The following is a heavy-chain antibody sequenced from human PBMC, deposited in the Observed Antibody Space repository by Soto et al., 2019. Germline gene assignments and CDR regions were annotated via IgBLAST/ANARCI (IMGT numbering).Heavy chain of an antibody. J-gene: IGHJ4*02. D-gene: IGHD6-13*01. V-gene: IGHV2-5*02. CDR3: AHSSSWFPFAY. CDR1: GFSLSTSGVG. CDR2: IYWDDDK. Sequence: QITLKESGPTLVKPTQTLTLTCTFSGFSLSTSGVGVGWIRQPPGKALEWLGLIYWDDDKRYSPSLKSRLTITKDTSKNQVVLTMSNMDPVDTAKYYCAHSSSWFPFAYWGPGTLVTVSS.